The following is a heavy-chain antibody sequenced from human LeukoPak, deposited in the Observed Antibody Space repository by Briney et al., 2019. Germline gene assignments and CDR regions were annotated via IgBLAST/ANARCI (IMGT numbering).Heavy chain of an antibody. Sequence: GGSLRLSCAASGFTFSSYGMHWVRQAPGKGLEWVAVIWYDGSNKYYADSVKGRFTIPRDNSKNTLYLQMNSLRAEDTAVYYCARDPTHLYGDYAQYFDYWGQGTLVTVSS. CDR3: ARDPTHLYGDYAQYFDY. V-gene: IGHV3-33*01. CDR2: IWYDGSNK. J-gene: IGHJ4*02. D-gene: IGHD4-17*01. CDR1: GFTFSSYG.